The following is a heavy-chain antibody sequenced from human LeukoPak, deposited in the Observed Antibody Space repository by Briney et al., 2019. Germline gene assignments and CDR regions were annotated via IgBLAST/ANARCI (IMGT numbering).Heavy chain of an antibody. CDR2: ISYDGSNK. J-gene: IGHJ4*02. CDR3: ARVVVPAAPPNY. V-gene: IGHV3-30*04. CDR1: GFTFSSYA. Sequence: PGGSLRLSCAASGFTFSSYAMHWVRQAPGKGLEWVAVISYDGSNKYYADSVKGRFTISRDNSKNTLYLQMNSLRAEDTAVYYCARVVVPAAPPNYWGQRTLVTVSS. D-gene: IGHD2-2*01.